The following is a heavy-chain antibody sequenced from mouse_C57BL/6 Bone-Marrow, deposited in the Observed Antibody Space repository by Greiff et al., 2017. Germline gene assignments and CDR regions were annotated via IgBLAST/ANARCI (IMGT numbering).Heavy chain of an antibody. J-gene: IGHJ4*01. V-gene: IGHV1-15*01. Sequence: QVQLQQSGAELVRPGASVTLSCKASGYTFTDYEMHWVKQTPGHGLEWIGAIDPETGGTAYNQKFKGKAILTADKSSSTAYMELRSLTSEDSAVYYCTRGPYYYGSSPYYAMDYWGQGTSVTVSS. CDR1: GYTFTDYE. CDR3: TRGPYYYGSSPYYAMDY. D-gene: IGHD1-1*01. CDR2: IDPETGGT.